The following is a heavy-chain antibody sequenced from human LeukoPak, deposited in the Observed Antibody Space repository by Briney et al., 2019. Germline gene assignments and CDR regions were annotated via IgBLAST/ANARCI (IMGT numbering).Heavy chain of an antibody. V-gene: IGHV3-21*01. J-gene: IGHJ4*02. CDR3: ARDQMRPNYDFWSGPWGRAYYFDY. Sequence: PGGSLRLSCAASGFTFSSYSMTWVRQAPGKGLEWVSSISSSSSYIYYADSVKGRFTISRDSAKNSLYLQMNSLRAEDTAVYYCARDQMRPNYDFWSGPWGRAYYFDYWGQGTLVTVSS. CDR1: GFTFSSYS. CDR2: ISSSSSYI. D-gene: IGHD3-3*01.